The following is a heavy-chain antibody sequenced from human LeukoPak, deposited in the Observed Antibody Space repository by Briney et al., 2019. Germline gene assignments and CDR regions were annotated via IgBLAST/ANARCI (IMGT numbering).Heavy chain of an antibody. Sequence: PGGSLRLSCAASGFTFNTYWMSWVRQAPGKGLEWVANIKQDGSETYYVDSVKGRFTTSRDNARNSLYLQMNSLRAEDTAVYYCARLGIAVTGTSDCWGQGTLVTVSS. D-gene: IGHD6-19*01. CDR3: ARLGIAVTGTSDC. J-gene: IGHJ4*02. V-gene: IGHV3-7*01. CDR1: GFTFNTYW. CDR2: IKQDGSET.